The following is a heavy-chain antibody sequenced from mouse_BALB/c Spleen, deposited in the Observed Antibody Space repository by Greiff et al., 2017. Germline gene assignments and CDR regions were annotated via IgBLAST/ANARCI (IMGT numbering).Heavy chain of an antibody. J-gene: IGHJ4*01. V-gene: IGHV2-5*01. CDR2: IWRGGST. CDR1: GFSLTSYG. CDR3: AKNGLNYYAMDY. Sequence: VKLVESGPGLVAPSQSLSITCTVSGFSLTSYGVHWVRQSPGKGLEWLGVIWRGGSTDYNSAFMSRLSITKNNSKSQVFFKMNSLQADDTAIYYCAKNGLNYYAMDYWGQGTSVTVSS.